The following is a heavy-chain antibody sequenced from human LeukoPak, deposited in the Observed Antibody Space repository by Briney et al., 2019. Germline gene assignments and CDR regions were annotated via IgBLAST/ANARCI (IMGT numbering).Heavy chain of an antibody. V-gene: IGHV4-59*08. Sequence: PSETLSLTCTVSGGSISSYYWSWIRQPPGKGLEWIGYIYYSGSTNYNPSLKSRVTISVDTSKNQFSLKLGSVTAADTAVYYCARHVGWFDPWGQGTLVTVSS. CDR2: IYYSGST. D-gene: IGHD2-15*01. CDR3: ARHVGWFDP. J-gene: IGHJ5*02. CDR1: GGSISSYY.